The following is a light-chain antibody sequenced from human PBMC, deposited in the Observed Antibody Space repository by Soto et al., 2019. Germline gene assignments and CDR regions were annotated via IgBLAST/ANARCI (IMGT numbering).Light chain of an antibody. J-gene: IGKJ5*01. CDR1: QSVSASY. Sequence: IGLSHSLGTLSLYPEERATLSCRASQSVSASYLAWYQQKPGQAPRLLIYGASTRAAGIPDRFSGSGSGTDFTLTITRLEPEDSAVYFCQQYTVPPTTFGQGTLLEIK. CDR3: QQYTVPPTT. V-gene: IGKV3-20*01. CDR2: GAS.